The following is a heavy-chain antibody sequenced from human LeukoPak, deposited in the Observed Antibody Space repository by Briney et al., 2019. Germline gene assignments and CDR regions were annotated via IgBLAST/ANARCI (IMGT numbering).Heavy chain of an antibody. D-gene: IGHD3-9*01. J-gene: IGHJ4*02. CDR1: GFTFSSYG. CDR3: AKEGSLVRYFDWLPLDY. V-gene: IGHV3-23*01. Sequence: GGPLRLSCAASGFTFSSYGMSWVRQAPGKGLEWVSAISGSGGSTYYADSVKGRFTISRDNSKNTLYLQMNSLRAEDTAVYYCAKEGSLVRYFDWLPLDYWGQGTLVTVSS. CDR2: ISGSGGST.